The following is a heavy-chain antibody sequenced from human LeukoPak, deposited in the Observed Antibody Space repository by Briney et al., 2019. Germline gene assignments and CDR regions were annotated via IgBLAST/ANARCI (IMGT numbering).Heavy chain of an antibody. CDR2: IYYSGST. D-gene: IGHD3-22*01. CDR1: GGFFSGYY. CDR3: ARQTGAETYYYDSRGYIHDF. Sequence: SETLSLTCAVYGGFFSGYYWTWIRQPPGKGLEWIGYIYYSGSTFYNPSLKSRVTISVDTSKNQFSLKLSSVTAADTAVYYCARQTGAETYYYDSRGYIHDFWGQGTLVTVSS. V-gene: IGHV4-30-4*08. J-gene: IGHJ4*02.